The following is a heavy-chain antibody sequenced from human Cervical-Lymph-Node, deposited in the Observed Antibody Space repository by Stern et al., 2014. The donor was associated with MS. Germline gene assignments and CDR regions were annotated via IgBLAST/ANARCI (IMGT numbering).Heavy chain of an antibody. Sequence: VQLLESGGGVVQPGRSLRLSCAASGFTFKSYTMHWVRQAPGKGLEWVAVVTYNGTNKYYADSVKGRFTISRDNSKNTLFLQMNNLRPEDSAVYYCAKYAQTFDSWGQGTLVTVSS. V-gene: IGHV3-30-3*02. CDR2: VTYNGTNK. CDR3: AKYAQTFDS. J-gene: IGHJ4*02. CDR1: GFTFKSYT.